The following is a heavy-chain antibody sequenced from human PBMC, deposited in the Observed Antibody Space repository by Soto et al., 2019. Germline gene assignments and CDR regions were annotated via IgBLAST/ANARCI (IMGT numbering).Heavy chain of an antibody. V-gene: IGHV3-11*01. J-gene: IGHJ5*02. CDR3: VRDKYSKYVNYFVP. CDR2: ISSSGSTT. D-gene: IGHD1-7*01. Sequence: LRLSFAGSGFTFRDYYMGWIRQAPGKGLEWVSYISSSGSTTYYAASVKGRFTISRDNAKNSLYLQMTSLRAEDTAIYYCVRDKYSKYVNYFVPWGQGTLVTVSS. CDR1: GFTFRDYY.